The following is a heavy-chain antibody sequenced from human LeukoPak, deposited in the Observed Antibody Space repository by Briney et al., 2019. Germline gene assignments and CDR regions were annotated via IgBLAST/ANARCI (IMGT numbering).Heavy chain of an antibody. CDR2: FDSENNKM. CDR1: EYSLSHLS. V-gene: IGHV1-24*01. D-gene: IGHD6-19*01. Sequence: ASVNVSCKISEYSLSHLSIHWVREAPGEGLEWMGGFDSENNKMVYSQKFQGRVTMTQDTSADTAYMELTSLRSEDTAVYFCATDRVYRSSGRSWGFFDYWGQGTLVTVSS. CDR3: ATDRVYRSSGRSWGFFDY. J-gene: IGHJ4*02.